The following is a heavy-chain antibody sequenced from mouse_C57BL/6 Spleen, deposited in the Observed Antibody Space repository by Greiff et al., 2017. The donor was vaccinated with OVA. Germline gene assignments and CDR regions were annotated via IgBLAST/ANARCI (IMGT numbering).Heavy chain of an antibody. CDR2: IYPGDGDT. J-gene: IGHJ2*01. D-gene: IGHD1-1*01. CDR1: GYAFSSSW. V-gene: IGHV1-82*01. Sequence: QVQLQQSGPELVKPGASVKISCKASGYAFSSSWMNWVKQRPGKGLEWIGRIYPGDGDTNYNGKFKGKATLTADKSSSTAYMQLSRLTSEDSAVYFCARRTTVYYFDYWGQGTTLTVSS. CDR3: ARRTTVYYFDY.